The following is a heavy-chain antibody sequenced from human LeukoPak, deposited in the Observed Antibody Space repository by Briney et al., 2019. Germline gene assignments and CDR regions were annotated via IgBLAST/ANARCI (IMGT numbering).Heavy chain of an antibody. Sequence: ASVKVSCKASGYTFTSYDINWVRQATGQGLEWMGWMNPNSGNTGYAQKFQGRVTMTRNTSISTAYMELSSLRSGDTAVYYCARGYSSGWYKGVDFDYWGQGTLVTVSS. D-gene: IGHD6-19*01. CDR2: MNPNSGNT. J-gene: IGHJ4*02. V-gene: IGHV1-8*01. CDR3: ARGYSSGWYKGVDFDY. CDR1: GYTFTSYD.